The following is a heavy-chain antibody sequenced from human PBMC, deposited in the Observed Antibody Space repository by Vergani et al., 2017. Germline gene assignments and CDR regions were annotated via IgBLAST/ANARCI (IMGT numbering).Heavy chain of an antibody. CDR1: GGTFSSYA. CDR2: IIPIFGTA. CDR3: AGGIIYYVEFPTQSAFDY. J-gene: IGHJ4*02. D-gene: IGHD3-16*01. Sequence: QVQLVQSGAEVKKPGSSVKVSCKASGGTFSSYAISWVRQAPGQGLEWMGGIIPIFGTANYAQKFQGRVTMTADESTSTAYMELSSLRSEDTAVYYCAGGIIYYVEFPTQSAFDYWGQGTLVTVSS. V-gene: IGHV1-69*01.